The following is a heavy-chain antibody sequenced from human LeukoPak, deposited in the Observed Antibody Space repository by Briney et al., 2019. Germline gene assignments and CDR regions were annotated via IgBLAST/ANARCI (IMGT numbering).Heavy chain of an antibody. V-gene: IGHV1-46*01. CDR1: GYIFTSYN. D-gene: IGHD6-19*01. Sequence: ASVKVSCMASGYIFTSYNIYWVRQAPGQGLEWMGIINPSGGTTNYAQKFKGRVTMTRDTSTSTVYMELSSLRSEDTAVYYCARFAVHRRLTVAGQFGLDYWGQGTLVTVSS. J-gene: IGHJ4*02. CDR2: INPSGGTT. CDR3: ARFAVHRRLTVAGQFGLDY.